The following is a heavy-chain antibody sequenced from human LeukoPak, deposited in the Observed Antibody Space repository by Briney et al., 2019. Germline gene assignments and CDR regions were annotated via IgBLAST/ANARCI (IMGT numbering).Heavy chain of an antibody. Sequence: GASVKVSCKASGYTFSAYGSSWVRQAPGQGLEWMGWISTYNGNRNYAQKFQGRVTMTTDTSTSTAYMELRSLRSDDTAMYYCVRSDNSGYYPRTLDYWGQGTLVTVSS. D-gene: IGHD3-22*01. V-gene: IGHV1-18*01. CDR3: VRSDNSGYYPRTLDY. J-gene: IGHJ4*02. CDR1: GYTFSAYG. CDR2: ISTYNGNR.